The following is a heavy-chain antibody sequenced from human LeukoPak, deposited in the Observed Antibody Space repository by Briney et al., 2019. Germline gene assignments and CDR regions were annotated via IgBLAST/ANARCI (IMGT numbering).Heavy chain of an antibody. CDR2: ISGVSDTM. V-gene: IGHV3-48*01. CDR3: ARDVRSLMDV. CDR1: GFTFSSYS. Sequence: GGSLRLSCAASGFTFSSYSINWVRQAPGKGLEWVSYISGVSDTMYYADSVKGRFTISRDNAKNSLYLQMNSLRAEDTAVYYCARDVRSLMDVWGQGTTVTVSS. J-gene: IGHJ6*02. D-gene: IGHD3-10*02.